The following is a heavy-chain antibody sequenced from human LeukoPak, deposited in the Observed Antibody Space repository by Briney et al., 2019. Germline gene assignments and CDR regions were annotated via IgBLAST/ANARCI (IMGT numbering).Heavy chain of an antibody. D-gene: IGHD2-2*01. CDR2: IYTSGST. V-gene: IGHV4-4*07. J-gene: IGHJ5*02. Sequence: SETLSLTCTVSGGSISSYYWSWIRQPAGKGLEWIGRIYTSGSTNYNPSLKSRVTMSVDTSKNQFPLKLSSVTAADTAVYYCARGIVVVPAALAWFDPWGQGTLVTVSS. CDR1: GGSISSYY. CDR3: ARGIVVVPAALAWFDP.